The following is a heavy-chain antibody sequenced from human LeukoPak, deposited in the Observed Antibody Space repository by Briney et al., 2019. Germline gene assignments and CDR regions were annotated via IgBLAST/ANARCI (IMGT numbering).Heavy chain of an antibody. D-gene: IGHD4-17*01. Sequence: GGSLRLSCAASGFTFSSYDMHWVRQVTGKGLEWVSGIGKSGHTYYADSVKGRFTISRDNAKNSLYLQMNSLRAEDTAVYYCARDPDYGDYVWGQGTLVTVSS. V-gene: IGHV3-13*01. CDR2: IGKSGHT. CDR1: GFTFSSYD. CDR3: ARDPDYGDYV. J-gene: IGHJ4*02.